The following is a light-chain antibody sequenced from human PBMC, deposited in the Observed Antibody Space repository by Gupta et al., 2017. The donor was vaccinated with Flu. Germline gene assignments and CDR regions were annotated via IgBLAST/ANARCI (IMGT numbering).Light chain of an antibody. CDR1: SSDIGTYNF. Sequence: QSALTQPASVSGSPGQSITISCTGTSSDIGTYNFVSWYQQHPGKAPKLMIYEVSNRPSGVRDRVRGSRSGNRTSVTISGLQAEDEADYYCSSNTPRSSTNWVFGGGTKVTVL. J-gene: IGLJ3*02. CDR3: SSNTPRSSTNWV. V-gene: IGLV2-14*01. CDR2: EVS.